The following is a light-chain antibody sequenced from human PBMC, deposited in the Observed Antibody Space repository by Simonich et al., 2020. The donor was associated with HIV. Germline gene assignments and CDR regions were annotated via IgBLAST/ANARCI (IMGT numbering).Light chain of an antibody. J-gene: IGKJ4*01. Sequence: DTQMTQSPSTLSASVGDRVNITCRASQSISSWLAWYQQKPGKPPKLLIYKASSLESGVPSRFSGSGSGTEFTLTISSLQPDDFATYYCQQYNSLWVTFGGGTKVEIK. CDR2: KAS. CDR1: QSISSW. CDR3: QQYNSLWVT. V-gene: IGKV1-5*03.